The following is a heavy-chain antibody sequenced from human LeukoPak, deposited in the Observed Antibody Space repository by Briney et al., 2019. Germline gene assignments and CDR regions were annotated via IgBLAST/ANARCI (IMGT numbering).Heavy chain of an antibody. CDR2: INHSGST. Sequence: KPSETLSLTCAVYGGSFSGYYWSWIRQPPGKGLEWIGEINHSGSTNYNPSLKSRVTISVDMSKNQFSLKLSSVTAADTAMYYCARGTTVSDYWGQGTLVTVSS. CDR3: ARGTTVSDY. CDR1: GGSFSGYY. V-gene: IGHV4-34*01. J-gene: IGHJ4*02. D-gene: IGHD4-11*01.